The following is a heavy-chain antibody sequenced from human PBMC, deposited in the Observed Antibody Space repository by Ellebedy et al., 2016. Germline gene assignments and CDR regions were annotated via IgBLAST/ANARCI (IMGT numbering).Heavy chain of an antibody. CDR2: ISAGGDIR. Sequence: GGSLRLXXAVSGITFSDFFMSWVRRAPGKGLEWVSTISAGGDIRYFADSVKGRFTISRDNFRNTLYLQMNSLRPEDTAVYYCYYGHYSGSWGQGTLVTVSS. CDR1: GITFSDFF. D-gene: IGHD4-17*01. CDR3: YYGHYSGS. J-gene: IGHJ4*02. V-gene: IGHV3-23*01.